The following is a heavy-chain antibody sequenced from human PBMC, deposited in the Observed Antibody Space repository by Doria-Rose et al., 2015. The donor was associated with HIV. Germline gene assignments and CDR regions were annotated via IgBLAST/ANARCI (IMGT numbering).Heavy chain of an antibody. CDR1: GFTFSSHR. D-gene: IGHD3-10*01. CDR3: ATGVTLDY. Sequence: VQLVQSGGGLVRPGGSLRLSCATSGFTFSSHRINWARQAPGKGLEWVSSISSTSAYITYADSVRGRFTISRDNARNSLYLQMDSLRAEDTAIYYCATGVTLDYWGQGTLVTVSS. V-gene: IGHV3-21*01. J-gene: IGHJ4*02. CDR2: ISSTSAYI.